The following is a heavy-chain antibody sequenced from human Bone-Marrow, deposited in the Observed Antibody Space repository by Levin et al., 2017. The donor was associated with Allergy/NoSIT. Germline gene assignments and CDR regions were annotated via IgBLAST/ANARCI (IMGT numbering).Heavy chain of an antibody. D-gene: IGHD6-19*01. CDR2: ISSDGSET. V-gene: IGHV3-30*03. CDR1: GFTFRDYS. J-gene: IGHJ4*02. CDR3: ARGGPWLVAPHDY. Sequence: GGSLRLSCVGSGFTFRDYSMHWVRQFPGKGLEWVALISSDGSETYYGDFVRGRFTISRDDSRATVSLEMKSLTPEATAVYYCARGGPWLVAPHDYWGQGTAVTVAS.